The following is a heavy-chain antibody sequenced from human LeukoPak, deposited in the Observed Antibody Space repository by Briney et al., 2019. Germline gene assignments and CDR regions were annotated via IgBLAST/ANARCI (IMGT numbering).Heavy chain of an antibody. CDR2: IKQDGSEK. V-gene: IGHV3-7*01. CDR1: GFTFSSYW. CDR3: ARDVGRYSYGEYYFDY. D-gene: IGHD5-18*01. Sequence: GGSLRLSRAASGFTFSSYWMSWVRQAPGKGLEWVANIKQDGSEKYYVDSVKGRFTISRDNAKNSLYLQMNSLRAEDTAVYYCARDVGRYSYGEYYFDYWGQGTLVTVSS. J-gene: IGHJ4*02.